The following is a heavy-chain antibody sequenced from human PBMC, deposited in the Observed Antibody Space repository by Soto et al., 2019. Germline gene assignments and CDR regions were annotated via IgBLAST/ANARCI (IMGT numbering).Heavy chain of an antibody. CDR2: INHSGST. Sequence: SETLSLTCAVYGGSFSGYYWSWIRQPPGKGLEWIGEINHSGSTNYNPSLKSRVTISVDTSKNQFSLKLSSVTAADTAVYYCARGGRTVTNVKIHYWGQGTLVT. CDR3: ARGGRTVTNVKIHY. CDR1: GGSFSGYY. V-gene: IGHV4-34*01. D-gene: IGHD4-17*01. J-gene: IGHJ4*02.